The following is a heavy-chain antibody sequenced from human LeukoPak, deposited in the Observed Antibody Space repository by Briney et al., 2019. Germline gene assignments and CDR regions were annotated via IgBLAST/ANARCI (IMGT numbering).Heavy chain of an antibody. CDR3: TTDCGRPYITIFGVVITPPV. CDR2: IKSKTDGGTT. D-gene: IGHD3-3*01. V-gene: IGHV3-15*01. CDR1: GFAFSNAW. Sequence: GGSLRLSCAASGFAFSNAWMSWVRQAPGKGLEWVGRIKSKTDGGTTDYAAPVKGRFTISRDDSKNTLYLQMNSLKTEDTAVYYCTTDCGRPYITIFGVVITPPVWGKGTTVTVSS. J-gene: IGHJ6*04.